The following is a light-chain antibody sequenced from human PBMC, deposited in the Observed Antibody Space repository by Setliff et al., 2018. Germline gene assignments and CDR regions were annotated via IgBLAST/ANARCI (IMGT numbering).Light chain of an antibody. Sequence: QSVLTQPASVSGSPGQSITISCTGTSSGVGGYKYVSWYQHHPGKAPKVVIYDVNQRPSGVSNRFSGSKSGNTASLSISGLQAEDEADYYCNSYTRSDTFVFGTGTRSPS. CDR1: SSGVGGYKY. V-gene: IGLV2-14*03. CDR2: DVN. J-gene: IGLJ1*01. CDR3: NSYTRSDTFV.